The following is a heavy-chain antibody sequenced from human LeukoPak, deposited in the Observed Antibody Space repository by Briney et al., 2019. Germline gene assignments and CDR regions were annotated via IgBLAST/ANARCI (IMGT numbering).Heavy chain of an antibody. CDR1: GYTFTNYD. D-gene: IGHD3-10*01. Sequence: ASVKVSCKASGYTFTNYDIMWVRQATGQGPEWMGWMNSNSGNTGYAQKFQGRVTMTRDTSINTAYMELHGLTSEDTAVYYCARGRGGTVVRGYLDYWGQGTLVTVSS. V-gene: IGHV1-8*01. J-gene: IGHJ4*02. CDR3: ARGRGGTVVRGYLDY. CDR2: MNSNSGNT.